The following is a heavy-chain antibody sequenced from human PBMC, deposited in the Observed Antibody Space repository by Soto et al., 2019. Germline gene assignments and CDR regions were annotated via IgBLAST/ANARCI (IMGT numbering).Heavy chain of an antibody. J-gene: IGHJ6*02. CDR2: ISAYNGNT. V-gene: IGHV1-18*01. CDR1: GYTFTSYG. D-gene: IGHD3-10*01. Sequence: ASVKVSCKASGYTFTSYGISWVRQALGQGLEWMGWISAYNGNTNYAQKLQGRVTMTTDTSTSTAYMELRSLRSDDTAVYYCAFGQLGSDYYYYGMDVWGQGTTVTVSS. CDR3: AFGQLGSDYYYYGMDV.